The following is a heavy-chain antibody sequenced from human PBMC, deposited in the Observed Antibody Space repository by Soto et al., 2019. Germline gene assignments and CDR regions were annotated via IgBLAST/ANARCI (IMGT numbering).Heavy chain of an antibody. V-gene: IGHV1-8*01. Sequence: QVQLVQSGAEVKKPGASVKVSCKASGYTFTSSDINWVRQATGQVLELMGWLNPTSGNTGYAQKFQGRVTMTRNTSISAAYMELSSMRSEDTAEYYCERSRAFYGMDFSGQGTTVTVSS. CDR2: LNPTSGNT. D-gene: IGHD1-26*01. CDR1: GYTFTSSD. J-gene: IGHJ6*02. CDR3: ERSRAFYGMDF.